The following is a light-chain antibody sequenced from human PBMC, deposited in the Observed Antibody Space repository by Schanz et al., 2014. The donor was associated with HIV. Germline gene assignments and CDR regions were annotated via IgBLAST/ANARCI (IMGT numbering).Light chain of an antibody. V-gene: IGKV3D-20*02. J-gene: IGKJ5*01. Sequence: EIVLTQSPGTLSLSPGERATLSCRASQSVSSSYLAWYQQKPGQAPRLLIYGASSRATGIPDRFSGSGSGTDFTLTISSLEPEDFAVYYCQQRSNSPVTFGQGTRLEIK. CDR3: QQRSNSPVT. CDR1: QSVSSSY. CDR2: GAS.